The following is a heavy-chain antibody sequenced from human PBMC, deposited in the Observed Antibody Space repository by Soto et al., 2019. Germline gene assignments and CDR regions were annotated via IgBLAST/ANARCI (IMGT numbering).Heavy chain of an antibody. CDR3: ARACESRCYGMDV. Sequence: QVQLVQSGAEVKKPGASVKVSCKASGYTFTSYGISWVRQAPGQGLEWMGWISAYNGKTNYAQKLQGRVTMTIDTSTSTAYMELRSRRSDDTAVYYCARACESRCYGMDVWGQGTTVTVSS. J-gene: IGHJ6*02. CDR1: GYTFTSYG. CDR2: ISAYNGKT. D-gene: IGHD2-8*01. V-gene: IGHV1-18*01.